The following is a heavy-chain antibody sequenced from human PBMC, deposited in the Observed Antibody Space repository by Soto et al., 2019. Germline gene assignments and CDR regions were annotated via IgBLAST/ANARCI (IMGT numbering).Heavy chain of an antibody. Sequence: SEPLSLTCAVYGGSSSGFDCSWIRKPQGTGLEWIWEINHSGGTNYNTALKSRVTISVDTSKNQFSLKLSSVTAADTAVYYCAREGQLRGSIAARPILYSGSRSLDFWGQGTLVTVSS. CDR1: GGSSSGFD. V-gene: IGHV4-34*01. CDR3: AREGQLRGSIAARPILYSGSRSLDF. J-gene: IGHJ4*02. D-gene: IGHD1-26*01. CDR2: INHSGGT.